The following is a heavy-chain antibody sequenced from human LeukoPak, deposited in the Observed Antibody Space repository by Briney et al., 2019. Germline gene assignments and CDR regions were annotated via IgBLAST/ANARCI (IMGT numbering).Heavy chain of an antibody. D-gene: IGHD4-17*01. CDR1: GYTLTELS. CDR2: FDPEDCET. J-gene: IGHJ4*02. CDR3: ATGATTVTIGPFDY. V-gene: IGHV1-24*01. Sequence: ASVKVSCKVSGYTLTELSMHWLRQAPGKGLEWMGGFDPEDCETIYAQKVQCRLTITEHLSTDTAYMELSSSRSDDTAVYYCATGATTVTIGPFDYWGQGTLVTVSS.